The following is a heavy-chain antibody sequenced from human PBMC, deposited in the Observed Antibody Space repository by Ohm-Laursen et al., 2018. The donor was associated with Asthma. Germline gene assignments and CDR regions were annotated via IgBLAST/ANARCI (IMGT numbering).Heavy chain of an antibody. CDR3: ARDGDGFCRGGSCYTGIFDP. J-gene: IGHJ5*02. CDR2: IYHTGNT. Sequence: TLSLTCTVSGDSISSGDYYWGWIRQLPGKGLEWIGYIYHTGNTFYTPSLNSRVTMSVDTSKNQFSLRLSSVTAADTGVYYCARDGDGFCRGGSCYTGIFDPWGPGTLVTVSS. D-gene: IGHD2-15*01. V-gene: IGHV4-31*03. CDR1: GDSISSGDYY.